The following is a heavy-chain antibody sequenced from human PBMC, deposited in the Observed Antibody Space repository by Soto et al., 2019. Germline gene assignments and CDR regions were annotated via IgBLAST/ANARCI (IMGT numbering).Heavy chain of an antibody. CDR2: MNPNSGNT. CDR1: GYTFTSYD. V-gene: IGHV1-8*01. Sequence: QVQLVQSGAEVKKPGASVKVSCKASGYTFTSYDINWVRQATGQGLEWMGWMNPNSGNTGYAQKFRGRVTMTRNTSISTAYMERSSLRSEDTAVYYCARSVEWLASVAGWRQGTQVPVSS. CDR3: ARSVEWLASVAG. J-gene: IGHJ4*02. D-gene: IGHD6-19*01.